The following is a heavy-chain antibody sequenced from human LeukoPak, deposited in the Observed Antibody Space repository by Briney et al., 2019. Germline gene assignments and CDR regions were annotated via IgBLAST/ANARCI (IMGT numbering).Heavy chain of an antibody. Sequence: PGGSLRLSCAASGFPLSSYAMSWVRQASGKGLEWVSATSSSDPGTYYADSVRGRFTISRDNSKNTLYLQLNSLRVEDAGVYYCARGPSGYHNTGGQGTLVTVSS. V-gene: IGHV3-23*01. D-gene: IGHD5-12*01. CDR1: GFPLSSYA. CDR2: TSSSDPGT. CDR3: ARGPSGYHNT. J-gene: IGHJ4*02.